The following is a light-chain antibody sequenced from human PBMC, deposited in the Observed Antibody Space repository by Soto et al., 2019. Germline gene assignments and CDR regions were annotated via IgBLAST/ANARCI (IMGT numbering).Light chain of an antibody. CDR3: QQYYSTPHS. Sequence: DIVMTQSPDSLAVSLGERATINCKSSQSVLYSSNNKNYLPWYQQRPGQAPKLLIYWSSTRESGVPDRFSGSGSETDFTLTISSLQAEDVALYYCQQYYSTPHSFGQGTKLEIK. CDR2: WSS. V-gene: IGKV4-1*01. CDR1: QSVLYSSNNKNY. J-gene: IGKJ2*01.